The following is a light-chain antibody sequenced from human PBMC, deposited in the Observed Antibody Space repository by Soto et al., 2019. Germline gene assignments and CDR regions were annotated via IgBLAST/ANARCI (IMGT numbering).Light chain of an antibody. J-gene: IGLJ2*01. CDR3: EAWDDSLNGPV. V-gene: IGLV1-44*01. CDR2: SNN. CDR1: SSNIGSNT. Sequence: QSVLTQPPSASGTPGQRVTISCSGSSSNIGSNTVNWYQQLPGTAPKLLIYSNNQRPSGVPDRFSGSKSGTSASLAISGLPSEDEADYYCEAWDDSLNGPVFGGGTKVTVL.